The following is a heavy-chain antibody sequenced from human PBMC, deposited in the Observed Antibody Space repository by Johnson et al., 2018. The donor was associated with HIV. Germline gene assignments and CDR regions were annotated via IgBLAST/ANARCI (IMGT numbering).Heavy chain of an antibody. CDR1: GFTFSRYW. CDR2: ISRDGTDT. Sequence: VQLVESGGGVVQPGRSLRLSCAASGFTFSRYWMHWVRQAPGQGLVWVSRISRDGTDTYYADSVKGRFTISRDNARNTMFVQMKSLRAEDTAVYYCARSGPNWAFDFWGQGTMVTVSS. CDR3: ARSGPNWAFDF. V-gene: IGHV3-74*02. J-gene: IGHJ3*01. D-gene: IGHD1-1*01.